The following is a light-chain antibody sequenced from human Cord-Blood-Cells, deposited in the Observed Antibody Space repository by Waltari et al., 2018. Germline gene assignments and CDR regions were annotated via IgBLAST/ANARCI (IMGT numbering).Light chain of an antibody. CDR1: RSDVGSYNL. CDR2: EGS. J-gene: IGLJ3*02. Sequence: QSALPQPASVSGSPGQSLTISCTGPRSDVGSYNLVSWYQQHPGTAPKLMIYEGSKRPSGVSNRFSGSKSGNTASLTISGLQAEDEADYYCCSYAGSSTWVFGGGTKLTVL. CDR3: CSYAGSSTWV. V-gene: IGLV2-23*01.